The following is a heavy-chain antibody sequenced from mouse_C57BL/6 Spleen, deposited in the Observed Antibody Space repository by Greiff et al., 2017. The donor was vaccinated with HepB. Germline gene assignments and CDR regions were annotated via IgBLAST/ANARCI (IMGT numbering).Heavy chain of an antibody. J-gene: IGHJ4*01. CDR2: IDPEDGDT. CDR1: GFNIKDYY. Sequence: LQESGAELVRPGASVKLSCTASGFNIKDYYMHWVKQRPEQGLEWIGRIDPEDGDTEYAPKFQGKATMTADTSSNTAYLQLSSLTSEDTAVYYCTTCGSKGGYYAMDYWGQGTSVTVSS. D-gene: IGHD1-3*01. CDR3: TTCGSKGGYYAMDY. V-gene: IGHV14-1*01.